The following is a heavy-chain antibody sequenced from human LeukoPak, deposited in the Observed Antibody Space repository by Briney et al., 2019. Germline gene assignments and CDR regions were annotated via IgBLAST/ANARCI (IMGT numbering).Heavy chain of an antibody. CDR1: GGSFSGYY. V-gene: IGHV4-34*01. J-gene: IGHJ4*02. CDR2: INHSGST. Sequence: SETLSLTCAVYGGSFSGYYWSWIRQPPGKGLEWIGEINHSGSTNYNPSLKSRVTISVDTSKNQFALKLSSVTAAGTAVYYCARPQRGDRAACHFDCWGQGPPVTVSS. D-gene: IGHD6-25*01. CDR3: ARPQRGDRAACHFDC.